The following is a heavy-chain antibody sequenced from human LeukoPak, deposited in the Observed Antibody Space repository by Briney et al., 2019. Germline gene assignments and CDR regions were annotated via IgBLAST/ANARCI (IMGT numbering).Heavy chain of an antibody. J-gene: IGHJ3*02. CDR2: IGPTDSYT. CDR1: GYIFTSYW. Sequence: GESLKISCKGSGYIFTSYWITWVRQMPGKGLEWMGRIGPTDSYTNYSPSFQGHVTISADRSISTAYLQWSSLKASDTAMYYCARLTYSSGYYGIWGQGTMVTVSS. V-gene: IGHV5-10-1*01. CDR3: ARLTYSSGYYGI. D-gene: IGHD3-22*01.